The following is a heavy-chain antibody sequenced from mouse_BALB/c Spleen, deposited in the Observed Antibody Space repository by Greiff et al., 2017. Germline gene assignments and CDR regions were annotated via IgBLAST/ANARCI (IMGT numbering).Heavy chain of an antibody. V-gene: IGHV14-3*02. D-gene: IGHD2-2*01. CDR2: IDPANGNT. Sequence: VQLKESWAELVKPGASVKLSCTASGFNIKDTYMHWVKQRPEQGLEWIGRIDPANGNTKYDPKFQGKATITADTSSNTAYLQLSSLTSEDTAVYYCALLYYGYDYAMDYWGQGTSVTVSS. CDR3: ALLYYGYDYAMDY. J-gene: IGHJ4*01. CDR1: GFNIKDTY.